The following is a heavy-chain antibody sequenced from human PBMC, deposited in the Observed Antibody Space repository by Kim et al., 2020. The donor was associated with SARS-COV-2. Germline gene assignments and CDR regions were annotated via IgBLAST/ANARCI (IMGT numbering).Heavy chain of an antibody. V-gene: IGHV3-49*04. J-gene: IGHJ6*02. CDR2: IRSKAYGGTT. Sequence: GGSLRLSCTASGFTFGDYAMSWVRQAPGKGLEWVGFIRSKAYGGTTEYAASVKGRFTISRDDSKSIAYLQMNSLKTEDTAVYYCTRDLGGLYGSGSYSGWGQGTTVTVSS. D-gene: IGHD3-10*01. CDR1: GFTFGDYA. CDR3: TRDLGGLYGSGSYSG.